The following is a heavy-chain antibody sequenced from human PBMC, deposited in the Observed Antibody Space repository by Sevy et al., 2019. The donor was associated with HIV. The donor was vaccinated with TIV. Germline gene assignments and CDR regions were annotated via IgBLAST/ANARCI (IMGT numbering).Heavy chain of an antibody. CDR2: FSFGCGKI. CDR1: GFTFSNYA. Sequence: GGSLRLSCAASGFTFSNYAMSWVRQAPGKGLEWVSTFSFGCGKINYADSVKGRFTISRDNSKNTLYLQMNSLRAENTVLYYGTRAGCRKPHDYWGQGTLVTVSS. V-gene: IGHV3-23*01. J-gene: IGHJ4*02. CDR3: TRAGCRKPHDY. D-gene: IGHD6-19*01.